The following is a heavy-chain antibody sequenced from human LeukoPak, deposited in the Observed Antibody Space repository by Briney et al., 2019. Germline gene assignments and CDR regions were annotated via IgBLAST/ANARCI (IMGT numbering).Heavy chain of an antibody. V-gene: IGHV3-74*01. D-gene: IGHD2-2*01. CDR1: GFTFSGFW. J-gene: IGHJ6*03. CDR2: ISFDGSDA. Sequence: GGSLRLSCAASGFTFSGFWMHWVRQAPGKGLVWVSCISFDGSDATYADSVKGRFTISRDNSKNTLYLQMNSLRAEDTAVYYCAKSTGYCSSTSCYDYYYYYMDVWGKGTTVTVSS. CDR3: AKSTGYCSSTSCYDYYYYYMDV.